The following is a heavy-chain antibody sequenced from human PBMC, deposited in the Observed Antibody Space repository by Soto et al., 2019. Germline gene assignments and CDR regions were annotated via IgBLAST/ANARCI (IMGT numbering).Heavy chain of an antibody. CDR2: IYYSGST. CDR1: GGSISSSSYY. V-gene: IGHV4-39*01. CDR3: ARLYSSGWYFDY. J-gene: IGHJ4*02. Sequence: QLQLQESGPGLVKPSETLSLTCTVSGGSISSSSYYWGWIRQPPGKGLEWIGSIYYSGSTNYNPSLKSRVTISVDTSKNQSSLKLSSVTAADTAVYYCARLYSSGWYFDYWGQGTLVTVSS. D-gene: IGHD6-19*01.